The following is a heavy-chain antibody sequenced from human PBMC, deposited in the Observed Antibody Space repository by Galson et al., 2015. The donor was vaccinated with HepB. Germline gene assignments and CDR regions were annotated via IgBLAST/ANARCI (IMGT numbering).Heavy chain of an antibody. CDR1: GFTFSSYA. Sequence: SLRLSCAASGFTFSSYAMSWVRQAPGKGLEWVSAISGSGGSTYYADSVKGRFTISRDNSKNTLYLQMNSLRAEDTAVYYCAKGYCSGGSCYSFGAFDIWGQGTMVTVSS. CDR3: AKGYCSGGSCYSFGAFDI. D-gene: IGHD2-15*01. J-gene: IGHJ3*02. V-gene: IGHV3-23*01. CDR2: ISGSGGST.